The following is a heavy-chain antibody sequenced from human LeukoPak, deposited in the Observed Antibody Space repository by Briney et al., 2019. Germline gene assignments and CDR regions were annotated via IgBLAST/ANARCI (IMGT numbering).Heavy chain of an antibody. CDR3: ARLKVFGGDVESLPKNAFDI. CDR2: IYYSGST. V-gene: IGHV4-39*07. D-gene: IGHD2-21*01. Sequence: SETLSLTCTVSGGSISSSSYYWGWIRQPPGKGLEWIGSIYYSGSTYYNPSFKSRVTISVDTSKNQFSLKLSSVTAADTAVYYCARLKVFGGDVESLPKNAFDIWGQGTMVTVSS. CDR1: GGSISSSSYY. J-gene: IGHJ3*02.